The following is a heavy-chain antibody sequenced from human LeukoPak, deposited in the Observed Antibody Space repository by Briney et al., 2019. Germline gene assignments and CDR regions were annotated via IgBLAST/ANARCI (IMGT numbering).Heavy chain of an antibody. Sequence: SETLSLTCTVSGGSISSSSYYWGWIRQPPGKGLEWIGSIYYSGSTYYNPSLKSRVTISVDTSKNQFSLKLSSVTAADTAVYYCARGSYGGYYYYMDVWGKGTTVTVSS. J-gene: IGHJ6*03. CDR3: ARGSYGGYYYYMDV. V-gene: IGHV4-39*07. D-gene: IGHD5-18*01. CDR2: IYYSGST. CDR1: GGSISSSSYY.